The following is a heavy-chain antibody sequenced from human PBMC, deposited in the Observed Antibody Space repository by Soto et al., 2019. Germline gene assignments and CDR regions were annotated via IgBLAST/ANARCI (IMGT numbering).Heavy chain of an antibody. V-gene: IGHV3-64D*06. D-gene: IGHD3-22*01. CDR2: ISTNGGST. Sequence: GGSLRLSCSASGFTFSIYAMHWVRQAPGKGLEYVSSISTNGGSTHYADSVKGRFTISRDNSKNTQYLQMSSLRADDTAVYYCVKGEYYYDSSGYYPFDYWGQGTLVTV. J-gene: IGHJ4*02. CDR3: VKGEYYYDSSGYYPFDY. CDR1: GFTFSIYA.